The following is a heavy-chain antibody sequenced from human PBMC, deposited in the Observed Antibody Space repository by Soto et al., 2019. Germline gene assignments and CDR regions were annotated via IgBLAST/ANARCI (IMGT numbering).Heavy chain of an antibody. Sequence: GGSLRLSCVASGFTFSAYGMHWVRQAPGKGLEWVAVMSNDGSNKYYADSVKGRFTISRDNSKNMLYLQMNSLRTEDTAVYYCAKGSSSVYYYYYGIDVWGQGTTVTVSS. CDR2: MSNDGSNK. CDR3: AKGSSSVYYYYYGIDV. J-gene: IGHJ6*02. V-gene: IGHV3-30*18. D-gene: IGHD6-6*01. CDR1: GFTFSAYG.